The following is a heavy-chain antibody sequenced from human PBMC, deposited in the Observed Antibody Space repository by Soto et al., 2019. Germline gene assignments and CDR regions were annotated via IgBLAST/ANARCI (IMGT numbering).Heavy chain of an antibody. CDR1: GYTFITHG. Sequence: QVRLVQSGAEVKKPGASVKVSCKASGYTFITHGISWVRQAPGQGLEWMGRISAYNGDTKYAQKFQGRVTLTTDETTTTSDMEMRSLISDDTAVYFWARYESGGFVCLNMFYYVDAWREGITVTVSS. V-gene: IGHV1-18*01. CDR3: ARYESGGFVCLNMFYYVDA. J-gene: IGHJ6*03. CDR2: ISAYNGDT. D-gene: IGHD2-2*01.